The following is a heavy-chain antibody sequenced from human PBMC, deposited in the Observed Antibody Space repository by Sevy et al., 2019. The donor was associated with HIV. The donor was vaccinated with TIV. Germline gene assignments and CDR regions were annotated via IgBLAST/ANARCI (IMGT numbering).Heavy chain of an antibody. CDR1: GYTFTGYY. J-gene: IGHJ4*02. D-gene: IGHD3-22*01. CDR3: ARMGDYYDSSGYYPLKF. V-gene: IGHV1-2*02. CDR2: INPNSGGT. Sequence: ASVKVSCKTSGYTFTGYYIHWVRQAPGQGLEWIGWINPNSGGTYFAKKFQDSVTMTTDTSVKTAYMELRSLRFDDTAVYYCARMGDYYDSSGYYPLKFWCQGTLVTVSS.